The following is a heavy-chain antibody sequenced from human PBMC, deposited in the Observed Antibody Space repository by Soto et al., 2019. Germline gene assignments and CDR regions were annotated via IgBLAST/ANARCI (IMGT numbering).Heavy chain of an antibody. V-gene: IGHV4-34*01. Sequence: PSETLSLTCAVYGGSFSGYYWSWIRQAPGKGLEWIGEINHSGGTNCNPSLKSRVTISVDTSKNQFSLNLNSVTAADTAEYFCARGGWEVRFHDWGQGTPVTVSS. CDR1: GGSFSGYY. CDR2: INHSGGT. J-gene: IGHJ4*02. D-gene: IGHD1-26*01. CDR3: ARGGWEVRFHD.